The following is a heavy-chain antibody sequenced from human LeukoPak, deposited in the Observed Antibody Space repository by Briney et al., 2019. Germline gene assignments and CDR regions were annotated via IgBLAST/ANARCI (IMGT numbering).Heavy chain of an antibody. CDR1: GYTFTRYY. CDR2: INPNSGGT. D-gene: IGHD3-10*01. CDR3: ARVGYYGSGSYHGGMDV. Sequence: GASVKVSCKASGYTFTRYYMHWVRQAPGQGLEGMGWINPNSGGTNYAQKFQGWVTMTRDTSISTAYMELSRLRSDDTAVYYCARVGYYGSGSYHGGMDVWGQGTTVTVSS. J-gene: IGHJ6*02. V-gene: IGHV1-2*04.